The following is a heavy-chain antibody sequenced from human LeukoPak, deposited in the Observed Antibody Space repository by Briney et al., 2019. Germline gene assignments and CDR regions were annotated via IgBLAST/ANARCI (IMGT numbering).Heavy chain of an antibody. Sequence: SVKVSCKASGGTFSSYAISWVRQAPGQGLEWMGGIIPIFGTANYAQKFQGRVTITTDESTSTAYMELSSLRSDDTAVYYCSRGVVVVTDYYYYYMDVWGKGTTVTVSS. CDR1: GGTFSSYA. J-gene: IGHJ6*03. V-gene: IGHV1-69*05. D-gene: IGHD3-22*01. CDR3: SRGVVVVTDYYYYYMDV. CDR2: IIPIFGTA.